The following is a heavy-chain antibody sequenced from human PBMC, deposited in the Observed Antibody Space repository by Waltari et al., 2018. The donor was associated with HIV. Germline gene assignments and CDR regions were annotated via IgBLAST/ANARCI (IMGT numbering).Heavy chain of an antibody. V-gene: IGHV3-74*01. J-gene: IGHJ5*02. CDR3: VRAHYDSSSYHP. CDR1: GFTFSNYG. D-gene: IGHD3-22*01. CDR2: IKSDGSSI. Sequence: EVQLVESGGGLVQPGGSLRLSCAASGFTFSNYGMHWVRQAPGQGLVWVSRIKSDGSSISYADSVKGRFTISRDNAKNTLYLQMNSLRVEDTAVYYCVRAHYDSSSYHPWGQGTLVTVSS.